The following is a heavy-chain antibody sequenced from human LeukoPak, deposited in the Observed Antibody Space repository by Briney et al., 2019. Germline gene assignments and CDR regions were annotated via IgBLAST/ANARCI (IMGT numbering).Heavy chain of an antibody. Sequence: GGSLRLSCAASGFTFSSYSMNWVRQASGKGLEWVSYISSSSSTIYYADSVKGRFTISRDNAKNSLYLQMNSLRAEDTAVYYCARDLYYCSGGSCYHDYWGQGTLVTVSS. CDR2: ISSSSSTI. J-gene: IGHJ4*02. CDR1: GFTFSSYS. V-gene: IGHV3-48*01. CDR3: ARDLYYCSGGSCYHDY. D-gene: IGHD2-15*01.